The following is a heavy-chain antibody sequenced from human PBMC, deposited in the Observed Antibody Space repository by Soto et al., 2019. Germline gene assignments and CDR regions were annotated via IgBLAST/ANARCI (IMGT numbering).Heavy chain of an antibody. J-gene: IGHJ4*02. Sequence: PGGSLRLSCAASGFTFSGSAMHWVRPASGKGLEWVGRIRSKANSYATAYAASVKGRFTISGDDSKNTAYLQMNSLKTEDTAVYYCTTKSSSSSSYFDYWGQGTLVTVSS. CDR3: TTKSSSSSSYFDY. CDR1: GFTFSGSA. V-gene: IGHV3-73*01. D-gene: IGHD6-6*01. CDR2: IRSKANSYAT.